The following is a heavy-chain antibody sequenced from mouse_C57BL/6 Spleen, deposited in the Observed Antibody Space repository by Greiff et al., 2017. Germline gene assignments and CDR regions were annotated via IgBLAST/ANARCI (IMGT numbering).Heavy chain of an antibody. D-gene: IGHD1-1*01. J-gene: IGHJ4*01. V-gene: IGHV1-72*01. CDR1: GYTFTSYW. CDR2: IDPSSGGT. Sequence: VQLQQPGAELVKPGASVKLSCKASGYTFTSYWMHWVKQRPGRGLEWIGRIDPSSGGTKSNEKFKSKATLTVDKPSSTAYMQLSSLTSEVSAVXCCARENDYGRAMDYWGQGTSVTVSS. CDR3: ARENDYGRAMDY.